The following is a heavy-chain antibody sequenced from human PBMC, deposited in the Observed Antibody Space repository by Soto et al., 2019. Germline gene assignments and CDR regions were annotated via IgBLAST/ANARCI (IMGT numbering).Heavy chain of an antibody. CDR2: IIPIVGTA. V-gene: IGHV1-69*01. CDR1: GGTFNRYT. D-gene: IGHD1-1*01. J-gene: IGHJ6*02. CDR3: ALWGFRDGNNSKYNYSGMDV. Sequence: VQLVQSGAEVKKPGSSVKLSCKASGGTFNRYTISWVRQAPGKGLEWMGGIIPIVGTANYAQKFQGRVAIIADESTSAAYMELRSLRSEDTAVYYCALWGFRDGNNSKYNYSGMDVWGQGTTVTVSS.